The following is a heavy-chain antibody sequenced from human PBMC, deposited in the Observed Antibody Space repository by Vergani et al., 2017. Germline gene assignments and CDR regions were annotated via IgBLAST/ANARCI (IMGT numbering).Heavy chain of an antibody. D-gene: IGHD3-22*01. CDR1: GGSISSYY. V-gene: IGHV4-59*01. J-gene: IGHJ4*02. CDR3: ARVFYDSSGYSGYFDY. CDR2: IYYSGST. Sequence: QVQLQESGPGLVKPSETLSLTCTVSGGSISSYYWSWIRQPPGRGLEWIGYIYYSGSTNYNPSLKRRVTISVDTSKNQFSLKLSSVTAADTAVYYCARVFYDSSGYSGYFDYWGQGTLVTVSS.